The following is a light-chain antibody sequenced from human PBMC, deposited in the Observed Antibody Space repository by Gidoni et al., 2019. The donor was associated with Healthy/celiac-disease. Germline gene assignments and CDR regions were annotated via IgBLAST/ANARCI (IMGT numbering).Light chain of an antibody. CDR1: RSVVSNY. CDR2: DAS. CDR3: QQYGSPPRT. Sequence: VLAQSPGTLSLSPGERATLSCRASRSVVSNYLACYKHKPGQTPRLLLYDASSRAAGSPDRFSGRGSGTDFTLTSSRLEPEDFAVYYCQQYGSPPRTFGQGTRVEI. J-gene: IGKJ1*01. V-gene: IGKV3-20*01.